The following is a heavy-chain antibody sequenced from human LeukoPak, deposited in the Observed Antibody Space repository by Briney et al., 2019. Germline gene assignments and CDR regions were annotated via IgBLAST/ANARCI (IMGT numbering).Heavy chain of an antibody. CDR3: ARLARMDQLPYQTDAFDI. D-gene: IGHD2-2*02. Sequence: ASETLSLTCTVSGGSISSSSYYWGWIRQPPGKGLEWIGSIYYSGSTYYNPSLKSRVTISVDTSKNQFSLKLSSVTAADTAVYYCARLARMDQLPYQTDAFDIWGQGTMVTVSS. V-gene: IGHV4-39*01. CDR1: GGSISSSSYY. J-gene: IGHJ3*02. CDR2: IYYSGST.